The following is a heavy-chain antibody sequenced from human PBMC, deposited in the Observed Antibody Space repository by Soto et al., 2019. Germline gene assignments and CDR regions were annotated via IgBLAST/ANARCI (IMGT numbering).Heavy chain of an antibody. V-gene: IGHV4-30-2*01. CDR3: ARGHLICSGGSCANWFDP. CDR2: IYHSGST. J-gene: IGHJ5*02. D-gene: IGHD2-15*01. CDR1: GGSISSGRYS. Sequence: SETLSLTSAVSGGSISSGRYSWSWIRQPPGKGLEWIGYIYHSGSTYYNPSLKSRVTISVDRSKNQFSLKLSSATAADTAVYYCARGHLICSGGSCANWFDPWGQGTLVTVSS.